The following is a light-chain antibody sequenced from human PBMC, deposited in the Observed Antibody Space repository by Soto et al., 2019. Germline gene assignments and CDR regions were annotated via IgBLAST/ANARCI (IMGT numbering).Light chain of an antibody. Sequence: QSVLTQPPSASGTPGQRVTISCSGGSTNIGNNAVYWYQLLPGTAPKLLIYRSDRRPSGVPERISGSKSGSSASLAISGLRSEDEADYYCAAWDDSLSAVLFGGGTKLTVL. CDR2: RSD. CDR3: AAWDDSLSAVL. J-gene: IGLJ2*01. CDR1: STNIGNNA. V-gene: IGLV1-47*01.